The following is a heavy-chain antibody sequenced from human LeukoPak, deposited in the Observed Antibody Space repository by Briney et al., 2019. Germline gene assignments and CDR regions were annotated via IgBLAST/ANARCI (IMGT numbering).Heavy chain of an antibody. CDR3: ANLGIVGATTDAFDI. CDR1: GFTFSSIA. J-gene: IGHJ3*02. Sequence: PGGSLRLSCEASGFTFSSIAMSWVRQAPGKGLKGVFLFSWDGGSTYYADSVKGRFTISRDNSKNSLYLQMNSLRTEDTALYYCANLGIVGATTDAFDIWGQGTMVTVSS. CDR2: FSWDGGST. D-gene: IGHD1-26*01. V-gene: IGHV3-43*01.